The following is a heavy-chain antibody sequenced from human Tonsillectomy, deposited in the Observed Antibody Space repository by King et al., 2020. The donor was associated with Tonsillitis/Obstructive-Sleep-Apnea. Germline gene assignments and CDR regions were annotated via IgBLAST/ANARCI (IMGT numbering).Heavy chain of an antibody. V-gene: IGHV3-21*01. D-gene: IGHD2/OR15-2a*01. CDR2: ISSSSSYI. CDR3: ARGPSSDYYY. Sequence: VQLVESGGGLVKPGGSLRLSCAASGFTFSSYSMNWVRQAPGKGLEWVSSISSSSSYIYYADSVKGRFTIFRDNAKNSLYLQMNSLRAEDTAVYYCARGPSSDYYYWGQGTLVTVSS. J-gene: IGHJ4*02. CDR1: GFTFSSYS.